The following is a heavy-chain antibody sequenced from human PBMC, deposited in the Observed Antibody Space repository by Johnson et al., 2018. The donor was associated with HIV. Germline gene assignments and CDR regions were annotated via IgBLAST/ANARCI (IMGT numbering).Heavy chain of an antibody. D-gene: IGHD3-22*01. J-gene: IGHJ3*02. CDR2: ISYDGSNK. V-gene: IGHV3-30*03. CDR3: VRRFYDSSAFDI. CDR1: GFTFSNYG. Sequence: QVQVVESGGGVVQPGRSLRLSCVASGFTFSNYGMHWVRQAPGKGLEWVAVISYDGSNKYFTDSVRGRFTISRDNSKNTLFLQMNSLRAEDTAVYYCVRRFYDSSAFDIWGQGTLVTVSS.